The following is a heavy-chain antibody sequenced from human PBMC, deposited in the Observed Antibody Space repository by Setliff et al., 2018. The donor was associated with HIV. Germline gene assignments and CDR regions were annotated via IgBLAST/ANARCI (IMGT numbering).Heavy chain of an antibody. CDR3: AREGVAADDDEWYFFDH. Sequence: ASVKVSCKASGYTFSNYGINWVRQAPGLGLEWMGWISSYNGNANYAQKFQDRVTLTTDTSTGTAYMEVRRLRSDDTAVYYCAREGVAADDDEWYFFDHWGQGTLVTVPQ. V-gene: IGHV1-18*01. CDR2: ISSYNGNA. CDR1: GYTFSNYG. D-gene: IGHD6-13*01. J-gene: IGHJ4*02.